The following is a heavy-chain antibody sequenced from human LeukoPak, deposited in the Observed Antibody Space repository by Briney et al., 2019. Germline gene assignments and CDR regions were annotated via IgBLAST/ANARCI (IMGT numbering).Heavy chain of an antibody. V-gene: IGHV5-51*01. CDR2: INPRDSNT. Sequence: GESLKISCKVSGYSFTSYWIGWVRQMPGKGLEWMGIINPRDSNTKYRPSFQGQVTISVDKSISTAYLQWSSLKASDTAMYYCARQSVDGRYTFDYWGQGTLVTVSS. D-gene: IGHD3-16*02. CDR3: ARQSVDGRYTFDY. CDR1: GYSFTSYW. J-gene: IGHJ4*02.